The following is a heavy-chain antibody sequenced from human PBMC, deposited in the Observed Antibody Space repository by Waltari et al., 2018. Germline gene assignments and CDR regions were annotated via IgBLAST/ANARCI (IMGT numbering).Heavy chain of an antibody. CDR1: GFTFGSAG. CDR2: IWYDGSNK. D-gene: IGHD3-10*01. Sequence: QVQLVESGGGVVQPGRSLRLSCAASGFTFGSAGMHRVRQATGKGMEWVAVIWYDGSNKYYADSVKGRFTISRDNSKNTLYLQMNSLRAEDTAVYYCARDQDYYYGSGILDYWGQGTLVTVSS. CDR3: ARDQDYYYGSGILDY. V-gene: IGHV3-33*01. J-gene: IGHJ4*02.